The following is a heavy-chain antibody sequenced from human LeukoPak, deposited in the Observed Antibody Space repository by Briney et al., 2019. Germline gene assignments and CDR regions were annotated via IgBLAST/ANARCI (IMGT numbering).Heavy chain of an antibody. CDR3: ARDHNYAFDN. V-gene: IGHV3-48*01. CDR2: IGIDSGNT. CDR1: GFPFIEYS. D-gene: IGHD1-1*01. Sequence: GGSLRLSCAASGFPFIEYSMNWVRQGPGKGLEWISYIGIDSGNTKYADSVRGRFTISADKAKNSLYLQMNSLRVEDTAVYYCARDHNYAFDNWGQGTLVSVAS. J-gene: IGHJ4*02.